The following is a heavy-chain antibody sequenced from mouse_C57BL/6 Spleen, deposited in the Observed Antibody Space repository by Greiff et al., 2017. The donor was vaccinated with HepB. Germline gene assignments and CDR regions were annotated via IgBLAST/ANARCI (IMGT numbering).Heavy chain of an antibody. CDR1: GFSLTSYG. CDR3: ARQGNYYGSSSYAMDY. Sequence: QVQLKQSGPGLVAPSRSLSITCTVSGFSLTSYGVHWVRQPPGKGLEWLVVIWSDGSTTYNSALKSRLSISKDNSKSQVFLKMNSRQTDDTAMYYCARQGNYYGSSSYAMDYWGQGTSVTVSS. D-gene: IGHD1-1*01. CDR2: IWSDGST. V-gene: IGHV2-6-1*01. J-gene: IGHJ4*01.